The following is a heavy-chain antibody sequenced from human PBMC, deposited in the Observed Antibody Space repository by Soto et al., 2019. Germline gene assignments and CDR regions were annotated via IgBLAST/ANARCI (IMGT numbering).Heavy chain of an antibody. CDR3: ARDPGGVWYFDL. CDR2: IIPMLDVT. Sequence: QVQLVQSGAEVKRPGSSVKVACKASGGTFTSYTFSWVRQAPGQGLEWMGRIIPMLDVTNYAQKFQGRLTITADKSTRTVYMELSSLKSEDTPLFYCARDPGGVWYFDLWGRGTLVTVSS. J-gene: IGHJ2*01. D-gene: IGHD6-25*01. CDR1: GGTFTSYT. V-gene: IGHV1-69*04.